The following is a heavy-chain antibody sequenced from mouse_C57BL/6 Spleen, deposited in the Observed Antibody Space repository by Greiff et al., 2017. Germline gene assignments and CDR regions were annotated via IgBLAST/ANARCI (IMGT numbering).Heavy chain of an antibody. CDR2: IYPRSGNT. CDR3: ARLNDYDGGYYAMDY. D-gene: IGHD2-4*01. J-gene: IGHJ4*01. Sequence: QVQLQQSGAELARPGASVKLSCKASGYTFTSYGISWVKQRTGQGLEWIGEIYPRSGNTYYNEKFKGKATLTADKSSSTAYMELRSLTSEDSAVYFCARLNDYDGGYYAMDYWGQGTSVTVSS. V-gene: IGHV1-81*01. CDR1: GYTFTSYG.